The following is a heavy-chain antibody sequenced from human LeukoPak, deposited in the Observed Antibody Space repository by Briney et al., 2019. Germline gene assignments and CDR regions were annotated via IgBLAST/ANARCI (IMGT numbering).Heavy chain of an antibody. CDR1: GFTFSDYY. CDR3: ARDGAIWNDVGHDY. D-gene: IGHD1-1*01. J-gene: IGHJ4*02. V-gene: IGHV3-11*04. CDR2: ISSSATTI. Sequence: GGSLRLSCAAPGFTFSDYYMHWIRQAPGKGLEWISYISSSATTIYYADSVKGRFTISRDNAKNSLYLQMNSLTAEDTAVYYCARDGAIWNDVGHDYWGQGTLVTVSS.